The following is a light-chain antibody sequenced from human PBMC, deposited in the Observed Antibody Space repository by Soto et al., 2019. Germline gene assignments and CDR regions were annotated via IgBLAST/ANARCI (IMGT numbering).Light chain of an antibody. CDR2: PAS. CDR3: QQVNDYPIT. Sequence: DIRFTQSPSFLSASVGDRVTIACRASQGINSYLAWYQQKPGRAPKLLIYPASTLQSGVPSRFSGSGSGTEFTLTISSLQPEDFATYHCQQVNDYPITFGQGTRLEI. V-gene: IGKV1-9*01. CDR1: QGINSY. J-gene: IGKJ5*01.